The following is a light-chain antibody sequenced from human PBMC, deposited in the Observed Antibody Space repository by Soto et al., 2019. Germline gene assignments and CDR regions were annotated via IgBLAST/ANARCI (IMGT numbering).Light chain of an antibody. CDR2: GSH. V-gene: IGLV1-40*01. Sequence: QSVLTQPPSLSGAPGQRVTISCSVSSSDIGAGSEVHWYQQLLGTAPKLLIFGSHNRPSGVPDRFSGSKSATSASLAITGLQAEDEADYSCQSYDNSLSAYVFGTGTKLTVL. CDR3: QSYDNSLSAYV. CDR1: SSDIGAGSE. J-gene: IGLJ1*01.